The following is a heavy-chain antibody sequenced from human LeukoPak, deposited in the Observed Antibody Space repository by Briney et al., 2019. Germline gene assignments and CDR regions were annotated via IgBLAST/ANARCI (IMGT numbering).Heavy chain of an antibody. V-gene: IGHV3-30*02. CDR2: IRYDGSNK. J-gene: IGHJ1*01. D-gene: IGHD2-2*01. Sequence: PGGSLRLSCEVSGFSFSYYGMHWVRQAPGKGLEWVAFIRYDGSNKYYADSVKGRFTISRDNSKNTLYLQMNSLRAEDTAVYYCAKGRQPLGYCSSTSCFRAEYFQHWGQGTLVTVSS. CDR3: AKGRQPLGYCSSTSCFRAEYFQH. CDR1: GFSFSYYG.